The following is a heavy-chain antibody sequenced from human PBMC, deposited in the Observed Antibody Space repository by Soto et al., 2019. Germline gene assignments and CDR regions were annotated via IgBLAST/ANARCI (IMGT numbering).Heavy chain of an antibody. Sequence: GGSLRLSCAASGFTFSSYAMSWVRQAPGKGLEWVSAISGSGGSTYYADSVKGRFTISRENAKNTLYLQMNSLRAEDTAVYYCARAKHAEPLHYYCYGMDVWGQGTTVTVSS. D-gene: IGHD1-1*01. J-gene: IGHJ6*02. CDR2: ISGSGGST. CDR3: ARAKHAEPLHYYCYGMDV. CDR1: GFTFSSYA. V-gene: IGHV3-23*01.